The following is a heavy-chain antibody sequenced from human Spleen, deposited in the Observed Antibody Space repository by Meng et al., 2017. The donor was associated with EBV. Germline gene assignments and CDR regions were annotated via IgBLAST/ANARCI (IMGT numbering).Heavy chain of an antibody. Sequence: VPLPGAGPGLVKPSGTLSLSCFVAGGSFAFSHWWSWVRQSPGKGLEWIGEIYHSGATNYNPSFESRVSMSLDKSKNQFSLHLDSVTAADTAVYYCALYVWGSFRDNYFDTWGQGTLVTVSS. CDR2: IYHSGAT. J-gene: IGHJ5*02. V-gene: IGHV4/OR15-8*02. CDR3: ALYVWGSFRDNYFDT. CDR1: GGSFAFSHW. D-gene: IGHD3-16*02.